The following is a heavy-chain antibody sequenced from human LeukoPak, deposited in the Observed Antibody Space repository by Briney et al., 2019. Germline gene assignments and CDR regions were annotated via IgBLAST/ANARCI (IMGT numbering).Heavy chain of an antibody. CDR1: RYTFTGYY. D-gene: IGHD3-9*01. CDR3: ARGDNYDILTGYQTPSHLSDY. Sequence: ASVKVSCKASRYTFTGYYMHWVRQAPGQGREWMGWINPNSGGTNYVQVFQGRVTMTRDTSISTAYMELSRLRSDDTAVYYCARGDNYDILTGYQTPSHLSDYWGQGTLVTVSS. J-gene: IGHJ4*02. CDR2: INPNSGGT. V-gene: IGHV1-2*02.